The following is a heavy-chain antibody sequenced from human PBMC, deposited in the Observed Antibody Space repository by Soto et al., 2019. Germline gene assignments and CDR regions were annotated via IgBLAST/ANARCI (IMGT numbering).Heavy chain of an antibody. CDR3: AKWNCSGGSCYFDY. J-gene: IGHJ4*02. D-gene: IGHD2-15*01. CDR1: GLTFRTYA. CDR2: ISGSGGST. V-gene: IGHV3-23*01. Sequence: EVQLLESGGGLVQPGGSLRLSCAAPGLTFRTYAMTWVRQAPGKGLEWVSIISGSGGSTYYADSVKGQFTVSRDNSNTTLYVQTNSLRAEDTAVYYCAKWNCSGGSCYFDYWGQGTLVTVSS.